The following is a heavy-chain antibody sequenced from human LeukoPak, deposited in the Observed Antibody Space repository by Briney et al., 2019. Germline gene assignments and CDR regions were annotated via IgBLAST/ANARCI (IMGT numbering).Heavy chain of an antibody. V-gene: IGHV3-30*18. CDR2: ISYEGNTQ. D-gene: IGHD4-11*01. CDR3: VKDPSNYRTYYFPH. Sequence: GGSLRLSCATSGFTFSNYDMHWVRQAPGKGLEWVAVISYEGNTQYYADSMRGRFTISRDNSKNTLYLHVNSLRAEDTAVYYCVKDPSNYRTYYFPHWGQGTLVIVSS. J-gene: IGHJ4*02. CDR1: GFTFSNYD.